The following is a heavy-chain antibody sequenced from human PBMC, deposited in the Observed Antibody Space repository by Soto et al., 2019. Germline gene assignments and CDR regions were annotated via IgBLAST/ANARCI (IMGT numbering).Heavy chain of an antibody. V-gene: IGHV3-53*02. CDR2: IYSGGST. D-gene: IGHD6-13*01. J-gene: IGHJ5*02. CDR1: GFTVSSNY. CDR3: ARERAGHNPTWFDL. Sequence: EVQVVETGGGLIQPGGSLRLSCAVSGFTVSSNYMSWVRQPPGKGPEWVSDIYSGGSTYYADSVKGRFTISRDNSKNTLYLQMNRLRAEDTAVYYCARERAGHNPTWFDLWGQGTLVTVSS.